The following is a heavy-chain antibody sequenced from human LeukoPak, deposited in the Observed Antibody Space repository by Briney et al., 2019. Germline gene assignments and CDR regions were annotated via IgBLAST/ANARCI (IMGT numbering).Heavy chain of an antibody. CDR2: ISAHNGNT. J-gene: IGHJ4*02. CDR1: GYTFTGYY. V-gene: IGHV1-18*04. CDR3: ARMSGSYSPAPY. Sequence: ASVKVSCKASGYTFTGYYIHWVRQAPGQGLEWMGWISAHNGNTNYAQKFQGRVTMTTDTSTSTAYMELRSLRSDDTALYYCARMSGSYSPAPYWGQGTLVTVSS. D-gene: IGHD1-26*01.